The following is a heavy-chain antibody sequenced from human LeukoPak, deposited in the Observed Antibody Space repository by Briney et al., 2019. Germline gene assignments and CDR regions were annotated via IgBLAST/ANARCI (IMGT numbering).Heavy chain of an antibody. Sequence: PSETLSLTCTVSGGSISNYYWSWIRQPPGKGLEWIGCIYYTGTTNYNPSLKGRVAISVDSSKNQFSLKLSSVTAADTAVYYCARGAYYGSVDYWGQGTLVTVSS. CDR3: ARGAYYGSVDY. CDR2: IYYTGTT. CDR1: GGSISNYY. V-gene: IGHV4-59*08. D-gene: IGHD3-10*01. J-gene: IGHJ4*02.